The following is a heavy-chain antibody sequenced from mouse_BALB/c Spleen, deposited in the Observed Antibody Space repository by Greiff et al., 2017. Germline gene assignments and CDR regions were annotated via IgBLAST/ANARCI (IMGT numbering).Heavy chain of an antibody. Sequence: QVQLQQPGAELVMPGASVKMSCKASAYTFTDYWMHWVKQRPGQGLEWIGAIDTSDSYTSYNQKFKGKATLTVDESSSTAYMQLSSLTSEDSAVYYCARITTVAYWGQGTLVTVSA. CDR3: ARITTVAY. J-gene: IGHJ3*01. CDR2: IDTSDSYT. CDR1: AYTFTDYW. V-gene: IGHV1-69*01. D-gene: IGHD1-1*01.